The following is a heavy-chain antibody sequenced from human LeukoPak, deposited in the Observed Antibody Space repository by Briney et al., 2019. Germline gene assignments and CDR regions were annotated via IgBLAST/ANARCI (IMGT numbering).Heavy chain of an antibody. Sequence: GASXXVSCKASGYTFTGYYMHWVRQAPGQGVEWMGRINPNSGGTNYAQKFQGRVTMTRDTSISTAYMELSRLRSDDTAVYYCARAGYSSGWYECWGQGTLVTVSS. V-gene: IGHV1-2*06. J-gene: IGHJ5*01. CDR3: ARAGYSSGWYEC. CDR2: INPNSGGT. D-gene: IGHD6-19*01. CDR1: GYTFTGYY.